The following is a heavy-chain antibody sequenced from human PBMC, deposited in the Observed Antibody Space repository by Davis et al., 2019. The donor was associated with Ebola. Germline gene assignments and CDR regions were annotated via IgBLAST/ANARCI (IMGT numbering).Heavy chain of an antibody. D-gene: IGHD2-15*01. Sequence: SDILSSTFPALGGPTSSYYWSWTRKPPGKGLEWFGYFYYSGSTNYNPSLKSRVTPSVDTSKNQFSLKLSSVTAADTAVYYCARVDDGGVDYWGQGTLVTVSS. J-gene: IGHJ4*02. CDR1: GGPTSSYY. CDR3: ARVDDGGVDY. V-gene: IGHV4-59*01. CDR2: FYYSGST.